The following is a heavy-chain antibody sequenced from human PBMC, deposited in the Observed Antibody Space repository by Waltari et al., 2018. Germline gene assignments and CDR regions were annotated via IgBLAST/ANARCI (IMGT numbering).Heavy chain of an antibody. V-gene: IGHV4-34*01. CDR1: GGSLSGYY. CDR2: INHSGST. D-gene: IGHD6-13*01. J-gene: IGHJ4*02. CDR3: ARGDVAAGSFDY. Sequence: QVQLQQWGAGLLKPSETLSLTCAVYGGSLSGYYWSWIRQPPGKGLAWIGEINHSGSTNYNPSLKSRVTISVDTSKNQFSLKLSSVTAADTAVYYCARGDVAAGSFDYWGQGTLVTVSS.